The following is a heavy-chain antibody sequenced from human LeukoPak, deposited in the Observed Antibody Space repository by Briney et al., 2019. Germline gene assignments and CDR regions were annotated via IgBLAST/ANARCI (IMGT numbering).Heavy chain of an antibody. J-gene: IGHJ6*03. V-gene: IGHV3-30-3*01. CDR3: ARGMGSGKRFYYYYYYMDV. Sequence: GGSLRLSCAASGFTFSSYAMHWVRQAPGKGLEWVAVISYDGSNKYYADSVRGRFTISRDNSKNTLYLQMNSLRAEDTAVYYCARGMGSGKRFYYYYYYMDVWGKGTTVTVSS. D-gene: IGHD3-3*01. CDR1: GFTFSSYA. CDR2: ISYDGSNK.